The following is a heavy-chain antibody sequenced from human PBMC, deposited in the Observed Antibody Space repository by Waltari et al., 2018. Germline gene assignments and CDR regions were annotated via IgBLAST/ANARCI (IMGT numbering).Heavy chain of an antibody. CDR3: ARGREGTDAFDI. Sequence: QVQLQQWGAGLLKPSETLSLTCAVYGGSFSGYYWSWTRQPPGKGLEWIGEINHSGSTNYNPSRKSRVTISVDTSKNQVSLKLSSVTAADTAVYYCARGREGTDAFDIWGQGTMVTVSS. CDR1: GGSFSGYY. D-gene: IGHD3-10*01. CDR2: INHSGST. J-gene: IGHJ3*02. V-gene: IGHV4-34*01.